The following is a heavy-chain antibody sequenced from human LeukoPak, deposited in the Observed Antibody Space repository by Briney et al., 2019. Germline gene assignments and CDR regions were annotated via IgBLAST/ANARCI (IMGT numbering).Heavy chain of an antibody. CDR3: ARTTQYYYDSSGYKTDFDY. CDR2: IYPGDSDT. V-gene: IGHV5-51*01. Sequence: GESLKISCKGSGYSFTSYWIGWVRQMPGKGLEWMGIIYPGDSDTRYSPSFQGQVTISADKSISIAYLQWSSLKASDTAMYYCARTTQYYYDSSGYKTDFDYWGQGTLVTVSS. D-gene: IGHD3-22*01. CDR1: GYSFTSYW. J-gene: IGHJ4*02.